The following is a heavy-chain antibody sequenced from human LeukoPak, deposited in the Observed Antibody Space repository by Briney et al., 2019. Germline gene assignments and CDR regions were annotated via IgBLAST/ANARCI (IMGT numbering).Heavy chain of an antibody. CDR3: ARDCSSSSGKHAFDI. Sequence: PGGSLRLSCAASGFTFSSYSMNWVRQAPGKGLEWVSSISSSSSYIYYADSVKGRFTISRDNAKNSLYLQMNSLRAEDTAVYYCARDCSSSSGKHAFDIWGQGTMVTVSS. CDR1: GFTFSSYS. V-gene: IGHV3-21*01. CDR2: ISSSSSYI. J-gene: IGHJ3*02. D-gene: IGHD6-13*01.